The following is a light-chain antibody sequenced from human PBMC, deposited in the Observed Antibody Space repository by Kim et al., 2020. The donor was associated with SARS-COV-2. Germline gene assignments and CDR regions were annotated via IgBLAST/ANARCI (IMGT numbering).Light chain of an antibody. Sequence: SQGQTASISCSGDKVGDKYACWYQQQPGQPPVVVIYQDRQRPSGIPERFSGSNAGNTATLTISGTQTMDEADYYCQAWDSSTAVFGTGTKVTVL. CDR3: QAWDSSTAV. J-gene: IGLJ1*01. V-gene: IGLV3-1*01. CDR2: QDR. CDR1: KVGDKY.